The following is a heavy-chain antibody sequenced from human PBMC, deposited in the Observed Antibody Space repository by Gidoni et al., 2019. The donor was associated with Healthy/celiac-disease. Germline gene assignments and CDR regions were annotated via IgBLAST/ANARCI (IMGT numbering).Heavy chain of an antibody. J-gene: IGHJ3*02. V-gene: IGHV5-51*01. CDR2: IYPGDSDT. CDR1: DYSFPRYW. CDR3: ASALGYCSSTSCYGGAFDI. Sequence: EVQLVPSGAEVQKPGESLKIPCKGSDYSFPRYWIGWVRQMPGKGLEWMGRIYPGDSDTRYSPSFQGQVTISADKSISTAYLQWSSLKASDTAMYYCASALGYCSSTSCYGGAFDIWGQGTMVTVSS. D-gene: IGHD2-2*01.